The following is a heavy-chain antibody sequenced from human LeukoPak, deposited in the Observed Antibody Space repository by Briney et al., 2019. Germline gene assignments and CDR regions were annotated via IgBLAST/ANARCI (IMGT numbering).Heavy chain of an antibody. J-gene: IGHJ4*02. CDR3: ARFRTWGDKAFDY. V-gene: IGHV3-48*01. CDR1: GFTFNAFG. CDR2: IGTTSGAI. D-gene: IGHD2-21*02. Sequence: PGRSLRLSCAASGFTFNAFGMNWVRQAPGKGLKWVSYIGTTSGAIYYADSVKGRFTISRDSAKNSLYLQMNSLRAEDTAVYYCARFRTWGDKAFDYWGQGTLVTVSS.